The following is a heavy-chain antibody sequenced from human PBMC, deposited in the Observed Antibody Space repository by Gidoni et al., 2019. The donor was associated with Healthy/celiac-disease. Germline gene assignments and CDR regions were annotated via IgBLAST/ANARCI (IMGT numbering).Heavy chain of an antibody. D-gene: IGHD3-3*02. CDR2: ISGSGGST. J-gene: IGHJ4*02. Sequence: EVQLLESGGGLVQPGGSLRLSCAASGFTFSSYAMRWVRQAPGKGLAWVSAISGSGGSTYYADSVKGRFTISRDNSKNTLYLQMNSLRAEDTAVYYCAKDLSSPQLATADYWGQGTLVTVSS. CDR1: GFTFSSYA. CDR3: AKDLSSPQLATADY. V-gene: IGHV3-23*01.